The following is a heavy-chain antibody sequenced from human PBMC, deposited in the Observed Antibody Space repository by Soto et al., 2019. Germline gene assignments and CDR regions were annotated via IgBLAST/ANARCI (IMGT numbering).Heavy chain of an antibody. J-gene: IGHJ5*01. CDR1: GGSFSCHS. CDR3: STRAYDTNGYYRFDP. V-gene: IGHV4-34*01. D-gene: IGHD3-22*01. CDR2: INHSGRV. Sequence: SETLSLTCAVYGGSFSCHSWTWIRQSPVKGLEWIGDINHSGRVNYSPSLKSRVTISLDTSKNQFSLTLSAVTAADTAMYYCSTRAYDTNGYYRFDPWGQGTLVTVS.